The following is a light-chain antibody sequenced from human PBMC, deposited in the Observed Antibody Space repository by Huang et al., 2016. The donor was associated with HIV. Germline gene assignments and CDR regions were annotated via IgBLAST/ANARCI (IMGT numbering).Light chain of an antibody. CDR2: DSS. Sequence: DIQMTQSPSSLSASVGDRVTITCQASQDIRKYLNWYQQKQGRAAKILIYDSSNLEGGVPSMFSRSGSGTNFTFTISSLHPEDIATYYCQQYDNLYIFGQGTKVEIK. J-gene: IGKJ1*01. CDR1: QDIRKY. CDR3: QQYDNLYI. V-gene: IGKV1-33*01.